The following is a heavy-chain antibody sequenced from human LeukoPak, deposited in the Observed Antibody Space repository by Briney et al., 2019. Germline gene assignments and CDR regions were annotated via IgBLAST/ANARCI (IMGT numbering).Heavy chain of an antibody. V-gene: IGHV3-7*03. CDR2: INQDASVR. Sequence: GGSLRLSCAASGFSFSTYWMSWVRQTPEKGLEFVANINQDASVRNYMDSLKGRFTISRDNAKNSLYLQMNSLRTEDTALYYCAKDRVVGALDAFDMWGQGTMVTVSS. D-gene: IGHD1-26*01. CDR3: AKDRVVGALDAFDM. CDR1: GFSFSTYW. J-gene: IGHJ3*02.